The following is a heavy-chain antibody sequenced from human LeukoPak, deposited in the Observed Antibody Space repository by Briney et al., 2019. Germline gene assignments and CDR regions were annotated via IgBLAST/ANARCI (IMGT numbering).Heavy chain of an antibody. CDR2: LSGSGFSK. V-gene: IGHV3-23*01. D-gene: IGHD2-8*01. CDR1: GFRFSSFG. CDR3: ARALIGYYFDY. J-gene: IGHJ4*02. Sequence: GGSLRLSCAASGFRFSSFGMSWVRQAPGKGLEWVSVLSGSGFSKYYADSVRGRFTISRDNSGSTLYLQMNSLRAEDTAVYYCARALIGYYFDYWGQGTLVTVSS.